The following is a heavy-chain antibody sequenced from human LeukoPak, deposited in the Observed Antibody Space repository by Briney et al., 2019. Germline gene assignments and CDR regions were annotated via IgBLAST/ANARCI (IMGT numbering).Heavy chain of an antibody. V-gene: IGHV3-30-3*01. CDR3: AKGGYYHGYYYYYMDV. CDR1: GFTFNSYS. CDR2: ISDDETYK. J-gene: IGHJ6*03. D-gene: IGHD3-3*01. Sequence: GGSLRLSCAASGFTFNSYSMHWVRQAPGKGLEGVTAISDDETYKFYADSVKGRFTISRDNSKNTLYLQMNSLRAEDTAIYYCAKGGYYHGYYYYYMDVWGKGTTVTISS.